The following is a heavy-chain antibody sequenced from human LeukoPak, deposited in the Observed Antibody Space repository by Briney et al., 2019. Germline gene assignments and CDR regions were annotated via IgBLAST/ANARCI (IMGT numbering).Heavy chain of an antibody. Sequence: GGSLRLSCAASGFTFSSYGMSWVRQAPGKGLEWVSAISGSDDHTYYADSVKGRFTISRDNSKNTLYLQMNSLRAEETAVYLSARDKGSYYSYNWFDPWGQGTLVTVSS. CDR1: GFTFSSYG. J-gene: IGHJ5*02. CDR2: ISGSDDHT. CDR3: ARDKGSYYSYNWFDP. D-gene: IGHD1-26*01. V-gene: IGHV3-23*01.